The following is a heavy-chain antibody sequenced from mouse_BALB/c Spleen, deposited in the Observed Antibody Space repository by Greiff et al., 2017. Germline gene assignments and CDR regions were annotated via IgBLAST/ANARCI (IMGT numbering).Heavy chain of an antibody. J-gene: IGHJ4*01. CDR1: GFTFSSYT. CDR2: ISNGGGST. CDR3: ARRGNYYRYDGDAMDY. V-gene: IGHV5-12-2*01. Sequence: EVQLVESGGGLVQPGGSLKLSCAASGFTFSSYTMSWVRQTPEKRLEWVAYISNGGGSTYYPDTVKGRFTISRDNAKNTLYLQMSSLKSEDTAMYYCARRGNYYRYDGDAMDYWGQGTSVTVSS. D-gene: IGHD2-14*01.